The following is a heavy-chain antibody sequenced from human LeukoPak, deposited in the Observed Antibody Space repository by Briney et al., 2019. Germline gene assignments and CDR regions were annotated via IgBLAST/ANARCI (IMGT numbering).Heavy chain of an antibody. CDR2: INHSGST. CDR3: ARGRSWIRYFVWLLGFDP. CDR1: GGSFSGYY. D-gene: IGHD3-9*01. Sequence: SETLSLTCAVYGGSFSGYYWSWIRQPPGKGLEWIGEINHSGSTNYNPSLKRRVTISVDTSKNQFSLKLSSVTAADTAVYYCARGRSWIRYFVWLLGFDPWGQGTLVTVSS. J-gene: IGHJ5*02. V-gene: IGHV4-34*01.